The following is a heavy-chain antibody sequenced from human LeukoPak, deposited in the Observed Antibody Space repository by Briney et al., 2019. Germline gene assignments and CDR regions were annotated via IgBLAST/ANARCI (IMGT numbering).Heavy chain of an antibody. CDR3: AKGPSAYDFWSGSIRVTDY. Sequence: PGGSLRLSCAASGFTFSSYAMSWVRQAPGKGLEWVSAISGSGGSTYYADSVKGRFTISRDNSKNTLYLQMNSPRAEDTAVYYCAKGPSAYDFWSGSIRVTDYWGQGTLVTVSS. CDR2: ISGSGGST. CDR1: GFTFSSYA. J-gene: IGHJ4*02. V-gene: IGHV3-23*01. D-gene: IGHD3-3*01.